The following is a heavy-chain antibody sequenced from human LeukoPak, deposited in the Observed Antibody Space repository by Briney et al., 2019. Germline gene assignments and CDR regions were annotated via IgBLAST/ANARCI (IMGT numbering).Heavy chain of an antibody. CDR1: GFTFGSYG. CDR3: AKDYTRDYYDSSGDDY. Sequence: GGSLRLACAASGFTFGSYGMHWVRQAPGKGLEWVAFIRYDGSNKYYADSVKGRFTISRDNSKNTLYLQMNSLRAEDTAVYYCAKDYTRDYYDSSGDDYWGQGTLVTVSS. D-gene: IGHD3-22*01. J-gene: IGHJ4*02. CDR2: IRYDGSNK. V-gene: IGHV3-30*02.